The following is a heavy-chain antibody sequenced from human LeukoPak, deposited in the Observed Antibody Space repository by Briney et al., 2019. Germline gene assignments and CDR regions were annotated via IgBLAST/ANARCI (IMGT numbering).Heavy chain of an antibody. CDR1: GGSISSGSYY. CDR2: IYYSGST. Sequence: SETLSLTCTVSGGSISSGSYYWGWIRQPPGKGLEWIGSIYYSGSTYYNPSLKSRVTISVDTSKNQFSLKLTSVTAADTAVYYCASPLGYCSSTNCYGDYWGQGTLVTVSS. D-gene: IGHD2-2*01. J-gene: IGHJ4*02. V-gene: IGHV4-39*01. CDR3: ASPLGYCSSTNCYGDY.